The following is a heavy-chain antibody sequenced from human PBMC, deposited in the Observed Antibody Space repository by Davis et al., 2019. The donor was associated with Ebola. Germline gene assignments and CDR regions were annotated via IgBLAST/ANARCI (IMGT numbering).Heavy chain of an antibody. CDR3: ARFRLEGGFDY. CDR2: IDWDDAK. V-gene: IGHV2-70*01. Sequence: SGPTLVKPTATLTLTCTVSGFSLSNARMGVSWIRQPPGKALEWLALIDWDDAKYYSTSLKTRLTISRDTSKNHVVLTMTNMDPVDTATYYCARFRLEGGFDYWGQGTLVTVSS. J-gene: IGHJ4*02. D-gene: IGHD3-3*01. CDR1: GFSLSNARMG.